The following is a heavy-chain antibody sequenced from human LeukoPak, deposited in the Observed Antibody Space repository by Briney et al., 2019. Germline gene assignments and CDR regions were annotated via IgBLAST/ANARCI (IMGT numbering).Heavy chain of an antibody. CDR2: AYFRSKWYN. V-gene: IGHV6-1*01. Sequence: SQTLSLTCAISGDSVSSSSVAWNWIRQSPSRGLEWLGRAYFRSKWYNDYAVSVKSRISINPDTSKNQFSLQLNSVTPEDTAVYYCARSQTGVAFDYWGQGTLVTVSS. D-gene: IGHD3-3*01. CDR3: ARSQTGVAFDY. CDR1: GDSVSSSSVA. J-gene: IGHJ4*02.